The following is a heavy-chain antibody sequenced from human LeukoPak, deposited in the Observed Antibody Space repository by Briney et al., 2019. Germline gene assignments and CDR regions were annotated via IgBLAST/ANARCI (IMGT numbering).Heavy chain of an antibody. D-gene: IGHD6-13*01. CDR1: GYTFTSYA. CDR3: ARDRAAAGTNWFDP. CDR2: INAGNGNT. J-gene: IGHJ5*02. V-gene: IGHV1-3*01. Sequence: GASVKVSCKASGYTFTSYAMHWARQAPGQRLEWMGWINAGNGNTKYSQKFQGRVTITRDTSASTAYMELSSLRSEDTAVYYCARDRAAAGTNWFDPWGQGTLVTVSS.